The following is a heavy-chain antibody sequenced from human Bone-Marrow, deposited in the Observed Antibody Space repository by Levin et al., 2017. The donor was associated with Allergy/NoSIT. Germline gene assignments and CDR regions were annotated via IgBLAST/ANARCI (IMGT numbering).Heavy chain of an antibody. J-gene: IGHJ4*02. CDR3: ARVATTGKTFDY. V-gene: IGHV4-59*01. CDR2: IYYSGST. D-gene: IGHD5-12*01. Sequence: KSSETLSLTCTVSGGSISSYYWSWIRQPPGKGLEWIGYIYYSGSTNYNPSLKSRVTISVDTSKNQFSLKLSSVTAADTAVYYCARVATTGKTFDYWGQGTLVTVSS. CDR1: GGSISSYY.